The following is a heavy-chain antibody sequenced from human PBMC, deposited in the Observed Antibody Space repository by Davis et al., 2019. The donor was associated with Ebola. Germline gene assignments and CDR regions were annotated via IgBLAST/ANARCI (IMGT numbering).Heavy chain of an antibody. CDR1: GGSFSGYY. J-gene: IGHJ6*02. Sequence: SETLSLTCAVYGGSFSGYYWSWIRQPPGKGLEWIGEINHSGSTNYNPSLKSRVTISVDTSKNQFSLKLSSVTAADTAVYYCARPSYPGYYYYYGMDVWGQGTTVTVSS. D-gene: IGHD6-6*01. V-gene: IGHV4-34*01. CDR2: INHSGST. CDR3: ARPSYPGYYYYYGMDV.